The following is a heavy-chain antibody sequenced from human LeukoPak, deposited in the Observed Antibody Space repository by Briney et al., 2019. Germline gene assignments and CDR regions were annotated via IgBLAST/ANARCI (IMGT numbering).Heavy chain of an antibody. CDR2: INPNSGGT. V-gene: IGHV1-2*02. D-gene: IGHD3-3*01. CDR3: ARSGDDFWSGWFDP. J-gene: IGHJ5*02. CDR1: GYTFTGYY. Sequence: ASVKVSCKASGYTFTGYYMHWVRQAPGQGLEWMGWINPNSGGTNYAQKFQGRVTMTRDTSISTAYMELSRLRSDDTAVYYCARSGDDFWSGWFDPWAGEPWSPSPQ.